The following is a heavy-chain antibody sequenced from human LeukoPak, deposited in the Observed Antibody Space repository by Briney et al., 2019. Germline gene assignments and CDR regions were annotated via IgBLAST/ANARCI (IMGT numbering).Heavy chain of an antibody. V-gene: IGHV4-34*01. CDR2: INHSGST. D-gene: IGHD4-23*01. Sequence: PSETLSLTCAVYGGSFSGYHWSWIRQPPGKGLEWIGEINHSGSTNYNPSLKSRVTISVDTSKNQFSLKLSSVTAADTAVYYCAREGNGGKVVAFDIWGQGTMVTVSS. J-gene: IGHJ3*02. CDR1: GGSFSGYH. CDR3: AREGNGGKVVAFDI.